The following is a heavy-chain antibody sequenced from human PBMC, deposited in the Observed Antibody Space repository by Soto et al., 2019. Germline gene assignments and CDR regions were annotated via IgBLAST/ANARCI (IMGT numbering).Heavy chain of an antibody. J-gene: IGHJ3*02. D-gene: IGHD1-1*01. CDR2: ISYDGSNK. CDR1: GFTFSSYG. V-gene: IGHV3-30*18. Sequence: GGSLRLSCAASGFTFSSYGMHWVRQAPGKGLEWVAVISYDGSNKYYADSVKGRFTISRDNSKNTLYLQMNSLRAEDTAVYYCAKAQNWNDYFHDAFDIWGQGTMVTVSS. CDR3: AKAQNWNDYFHDAFDI.